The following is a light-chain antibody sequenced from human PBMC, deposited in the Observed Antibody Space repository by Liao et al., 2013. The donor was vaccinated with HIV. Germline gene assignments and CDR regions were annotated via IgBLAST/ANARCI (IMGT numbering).Light chain of an antibody. V-gene: IGLV3-21*01. J-gene: IGLJ1*01. Sequence: SNVLTQPPSVSVAPGQTARITCEGNNIGSKSVHWYQQKPGQAPEVVIYQNYQRPSGIPERFSGSKSGNTATLTISGTQPMDEADYYCQVWDSFSTFVFGTGTKVTVL. CDR1: NIGSKS. CDR2: QNY. CDR3: QVWDSFSTFV.